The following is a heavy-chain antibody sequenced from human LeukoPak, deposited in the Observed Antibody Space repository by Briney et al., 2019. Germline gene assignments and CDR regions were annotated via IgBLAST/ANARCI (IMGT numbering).Heavy chain of an antibody. CDR1: GFTFSDYA. CDR2: ISSSGDYT. D-gene: IGHD4-17*01. Sequence: GGSLRLSCSASGFTFSDYAMHWVRQAPWRGLQFVSAISSSGDYTSYSDSVKGRFTISRDNSKNTLHLQMSSLRPEDTAVYFCVKRGRTSDYAYDYWGQGSLVTVSS. J-gene: IGHJ4*02. V-gene: IGHV3-64D*06. CDR3: VKRGRTSDYAYDY.